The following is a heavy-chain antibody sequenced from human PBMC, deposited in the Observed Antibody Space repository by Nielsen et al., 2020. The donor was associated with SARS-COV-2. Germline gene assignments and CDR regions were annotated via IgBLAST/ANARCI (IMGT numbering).Heavy chain of an antibody. CDR3: ARRPIPYNGWFDP. CDR2: IYPGDSDT. CDR1: GYSFTSYW. Sequence: GESLKISCKGSGYSFTSYWIGWVRQMPGKGLEWMGIIYPGDSDTRYSPSFQGQVTISADKSISTAYLQWSSLKASATAMYYCARRPIPYNGWFDPWGQGTLVTVSS. V-gene: IGHV5-51*01. D-gene: IGHD2-8*01. J-gene: IGHJ5*02.